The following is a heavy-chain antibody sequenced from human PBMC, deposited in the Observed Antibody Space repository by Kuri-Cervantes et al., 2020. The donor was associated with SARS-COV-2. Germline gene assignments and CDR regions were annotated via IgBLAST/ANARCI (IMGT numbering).Heavy chain of an antibody. D-gene: IGHD2-8*02. CDR3: ARSQGYCTANSCSWNWFDP. CDR2: IIPTFDTA. J-gene: IGHJ5*02. V-gene: IGHV1-69*13. CDR1: GGTFSSYS. Sequence: SVKVSCKASGGTFSSYSVNWVRQAPGQGLEWMGRIIPTFDTATYAQKFQVRVIFTADESSSTAYMEVNSLTSEDTAVYFCARSQGYCTANSCSWNWFDPWGQGTQVTVSS.